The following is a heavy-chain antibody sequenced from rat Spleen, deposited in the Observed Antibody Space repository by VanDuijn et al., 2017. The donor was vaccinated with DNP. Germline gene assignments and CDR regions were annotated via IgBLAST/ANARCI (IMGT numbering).Heavy chain of an antibody. V-gene: IGHV3-1*01. CDR3: ARGVSSYYGYNSYWYFDF. Sequence: EVQLQESGPGLVKPSQSLSLTCSVTGYSITSNYWAWIRKFPGNRMEWIGYISYSGNTGYNPSLKGRISITRDTSKNQFFLQLNSVTTEDTATYYCARGVSSYYGYNSYWYFDFWGPGTMVTVSS. CDR2: ISYSGNT. J-gene: IGHJ1*01. D-gene: IGHD1-9*01. CDR1: GYSITSNY.